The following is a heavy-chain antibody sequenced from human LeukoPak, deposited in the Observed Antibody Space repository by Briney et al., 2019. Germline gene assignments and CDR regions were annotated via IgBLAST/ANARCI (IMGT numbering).Heavy chain of an antibody. Sequence: GGSVKVSCKASGYTFTRYDINWVRQATGQGLEWMGWLNPKSGNTGHAQKFQGRVTITGDTSISTVYMELSSLRSEDTAVYFCARDRRSGSYYQDLFWGQGTLVTVSS. J-gene: IGHJ4*02. CDR2: LNPKSGNT. D-gene: IGHD1-26*01. CDR1: GYTFTRYD. CDR3: ARDRRSGSYYQDLF. V-gene: IGHV1-8*03.